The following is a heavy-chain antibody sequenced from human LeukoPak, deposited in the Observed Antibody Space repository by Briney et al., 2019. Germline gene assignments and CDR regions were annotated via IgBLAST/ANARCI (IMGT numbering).Heavy chain of an antibody. J-gene: IGHJ4*02. Sequence: SETLSLTCAVYGGSFSGYYWSWIRQPPGEGLEWIGEINHSGSTNYNPSLKSRVTISVDTSKNQFSLKLSSVTAADTAVYYCATRSHYDFPPHWGQGTLVTVSS. V-gene: IGHV4-34*01. CDR1: GGSFSGYY. CDR3: ATRSHYDFPPH. D-gene: IGHD3-3*01. CDR2: INHSGST.